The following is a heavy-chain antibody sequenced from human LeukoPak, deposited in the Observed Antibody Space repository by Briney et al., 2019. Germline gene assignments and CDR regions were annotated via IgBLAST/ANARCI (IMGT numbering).Heavy chain of an antibody. Sequence: PSETLSLTCTVSGGSISSYYWSWIRQPPGKGLEWIAYIYTSGSTNYNPSLKSRVTISVDTSKNQFSLKLSSVTAADTAVYYCARRDILTGYYGLWGQGTLVTVSS. CDR3: ARRDILTGYYGL. CDR1: GGSISSYY. D-gene: IGHD3-9*01. V-gene: IGHV4-4*09. J-gene: IGHJ4*02. CDR2: IYTSGST.